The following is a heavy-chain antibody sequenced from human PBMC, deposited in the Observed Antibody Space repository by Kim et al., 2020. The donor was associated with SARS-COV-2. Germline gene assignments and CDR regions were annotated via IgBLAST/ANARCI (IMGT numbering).Heavy chain of an antibody. V-gene: IGHV4-34*01. Sequence: SETLSLTCAVYGGSFSGYYWSWIRQPPGKGLEWIGEINHSGSTNYNPSLKSRVTISVDTSKNQFSLKLSSVTAADTAVYYCARGGSITMIVVVTHGYFDYCGQGTLVTVSS. D-gene: IGHD3-22*01. CDR1: GGSFSGYY. CDR3: ARGGSITMIVVVTHGYFDY. CDR2: INHSGST. J-gene: IGHJ4*02.